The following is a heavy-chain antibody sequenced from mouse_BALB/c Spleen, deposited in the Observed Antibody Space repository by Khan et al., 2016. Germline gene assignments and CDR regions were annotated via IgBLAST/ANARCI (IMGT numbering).Heavy chain of an antibody. CDR3: AGCPYDYDVVFAY. Sequence: VQLQQPGAELVKPGASVKLSCTASDFNIKDTYMHWVKQRPEQGLEWIGRIDPANGNTKYDPKFQGKATITADTSSNTAYLQLSSLTSDDTAVYYCAGCPYDYDVVFAYWGQGTLVTVAA. J-gene: IGHJ3*01. V-gene: IGHV14-3*02. D-gene: IGHD2-4*01. CDR2: IDPANGNT. CDR1: DFNIKDTY.